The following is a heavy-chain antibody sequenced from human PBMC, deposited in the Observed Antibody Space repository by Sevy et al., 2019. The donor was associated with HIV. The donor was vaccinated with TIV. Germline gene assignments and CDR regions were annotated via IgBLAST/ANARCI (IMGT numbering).Heavy chain of an antibody. CDR2: ISYDESNK. CDR1: GFTFSSYA. D-gene: IGHD3-22*01. J-gene: IGHJ3*02. Sequence: GGSLRLSCAASGFTFSSYAMHWVRQAPGKGLEWVAVISYDESNKYYADSVKGRFTISRDNSKNTLYLQMNSMRAEDTAVYYCARTYYYDSSGYYSAFDIWGKGTMVTGSS. V-gene: IGHV3-30-3*01. CDR3: ARTYYYDSSGYYSAFDI.